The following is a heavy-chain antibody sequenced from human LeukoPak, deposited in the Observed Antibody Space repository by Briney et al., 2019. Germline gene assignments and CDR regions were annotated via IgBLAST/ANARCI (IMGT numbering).Heavy chain of an antibody. CDR1: DASISSYF. Sequence: SETLSLTCSVSDASISSYFWSWIRQPPGKGLEWIGRIYTSGSTNYNASLKSRVSMSVDTSKNQFSLKLSSVTAADTAVFYCARENSGSYREFDYWGQGTLVTVSS. V-gene: IGHV4-4*07. CDR3: ARENSGSYREFDY. D-gene: IGHD1-26*01. CDR2: IYTSGST. J-gene: IGHJ4*02.